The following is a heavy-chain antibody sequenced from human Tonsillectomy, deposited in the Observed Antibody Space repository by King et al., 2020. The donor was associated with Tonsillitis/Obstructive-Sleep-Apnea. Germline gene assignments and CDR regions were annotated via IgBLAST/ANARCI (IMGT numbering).Heavy chain of an antibody. Sequence: VQLVESGSELRKPGASVKVSCTASGYTFTRYAMNGVRQAPGQGLEGMGWINTNAGIPTYARDFTGRFVFSLDTSDSTASLEISSLTTEDTAVYYCARDVIVPSAMPGDRYFYYYMDVWGEGTTVTVSS. CDR1: GYTFTRYA. D-gene: IGHD2-2*01. CDR3: ARDVIVPSAMPGDRYFYYYMDV. CDR2: INTNAGIP. V-gene: IGHV7-4-1*02. J-gene: IGHJ6*03.